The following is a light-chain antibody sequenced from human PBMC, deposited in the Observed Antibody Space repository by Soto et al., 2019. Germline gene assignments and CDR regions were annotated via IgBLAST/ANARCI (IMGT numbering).Light chain of an antibody. CDR2: AAS. Sequence: DIQMTQSPSTLSASVGDTVTITCRASQRISSYLNWYQQKPGKAPKLLIYAASSLQSGVPSRFSGSVSGTEFTLTISSLQSEDFAVYYCQQYNNWPPVTFGPGTKVDIK. CDR3: QQYNNWPPVT. CDR1: QRISSY. V-gene: IGKV1-39*01. J-gene: IGKJ3*01.